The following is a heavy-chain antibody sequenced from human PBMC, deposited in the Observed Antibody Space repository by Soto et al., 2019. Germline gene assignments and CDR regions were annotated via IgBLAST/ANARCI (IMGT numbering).Heavy chain of an antibody. Sequence: VKVSCKAPGGTFSTYAISGVRQAPGQGLEWMGGIIPMFGTANYAQRFQDRVTITADESTNTVYMELSSLRSEDTAVYFCASGIQLWLRRINNGYSGWGQGTLVTVSS. J-gene: IGHJ4*02. D-gene: IGHD5-18*01. CDR3: ASGIQLWLRRINNGYSG. CDR2: IIPMFGTA. CDR1: GGTFSTYA. V-gene: IGHV1-69*13.